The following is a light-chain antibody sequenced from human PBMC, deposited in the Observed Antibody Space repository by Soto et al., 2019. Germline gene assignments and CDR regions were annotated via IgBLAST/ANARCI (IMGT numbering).Light chain of an antibody. CDR1: QSISRY. CDR3: QQSYSTTWT. Sequence: DIQMTQSPSSLSSSLGDRVTITWRASQSISRYLNWYQQKPGKAPKLLSYAASSLQSGVPSRFSGSGSGTDFTLTISSLQTEDFATYYCQQSYSTTWTFGQGTKVDIK. J-gene: IGKJ1*01. V-gene: IGKV1-39*01. CDR2: AAS.